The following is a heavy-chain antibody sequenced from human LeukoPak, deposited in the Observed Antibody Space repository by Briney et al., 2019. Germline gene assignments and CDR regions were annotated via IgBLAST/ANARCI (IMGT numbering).Heavy chain of an antibody. CDR1: GFTFSNAW. J-gene: IGHJ5*02. D-gene: IGHD2-2*01. CDR3: TRQSKYQLLSRFDP. V-gene: IGHV3-73*01. CDR2: IRSKANSYAT. Sequence: GGSLRLSCAASGFTFSNAWMSWVRQAPGKGLEWVGRIRSKANSYATAYAASVKGRFTISRDDSKNTAYLQMNSLKTEDTAVYYCTRQSKYQLLSRFDPWGQGTLVTVSS.